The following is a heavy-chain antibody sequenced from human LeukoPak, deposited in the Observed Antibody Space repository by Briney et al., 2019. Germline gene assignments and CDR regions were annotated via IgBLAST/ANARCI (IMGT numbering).Heavy chain of an antibody. J-gene: IGHJ4*02. CDR3: ARNSGYDLGIVY. Sequence: SQTLSLTCTVSGGSISSGDYYWSWIRQPPGKGLEWIGYIYHSGSTYYNPSLKSRVTISVDTSKNQFSLKLSSVTAADTAVYYCARNSGYDLGIVYWGQGTLVTVSS. CDR1: GGSISSGDYY. V-gene: IGHV4-30-4*01. CDR2: IYHSGST. D-gene: IGHD5-12*01.